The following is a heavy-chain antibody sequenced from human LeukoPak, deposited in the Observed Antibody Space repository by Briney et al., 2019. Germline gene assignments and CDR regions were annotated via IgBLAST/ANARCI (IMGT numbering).Heavy chain of an antibody. J-gene: IGHJ4*02. CDR2: ITGSDGSS. CDR1: GFTFTNYA. V-gene: IGHV3-23*01. Sequence: GGSLRLSCVASGFTFTNYAMSWVRQAPGKGLEWVSAITGSDGSSYYADSVKGRFTISRDNSKNTLYLQVDSLRAEDTAVYYCAKWGDYDILTGYYVPDYWGQGTLVTVSS. D-gene: IGHD3-9*01. CDR3: AKWGDYDILTGYYVPDY.